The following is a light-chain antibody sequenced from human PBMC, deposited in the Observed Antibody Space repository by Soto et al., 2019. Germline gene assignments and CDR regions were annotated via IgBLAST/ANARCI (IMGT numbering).Light chain of an antibody. V-gene: IGLV2-14*01. CDR1: SSDVGGYNY. Sequence: QSALTQPASVSGSPGQSITISCTGTSSDVGGYNYVSWYQQHPGKAPKLMIYDVSNRPSGVSNRFSGSKAGYTASLTISGLQAEDEADYYCISYKSSSTYVVFGGGTKLTVL. J-gene: IGLJ2*01. CDR2: DVS. CDR3: ISYKSSSTYVV.